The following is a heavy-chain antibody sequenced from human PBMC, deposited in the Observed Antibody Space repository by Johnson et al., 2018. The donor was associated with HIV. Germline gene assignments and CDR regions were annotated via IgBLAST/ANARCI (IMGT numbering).Heavy chain of an antibody. Sequence: VQLVESGGVVVQPGVSLRLSCAASGFTFSIYAMHWVRQPTGGGLEWVSALGAAGDTYYPASVKGRFTIYREDAENSLYLQMDNLLAGDTAVYYCARVGLWSGYYRDAFDMWGQGTMVSVSS. V-gene: IGHV3-13*01. CDR1: GFTFSIYA. CDR2: LGAAGDT. J-gene: IGHJ3*02. D-gene: IGHD3-3*01. CDR3: ARVGLWSGYYRDAFDM.